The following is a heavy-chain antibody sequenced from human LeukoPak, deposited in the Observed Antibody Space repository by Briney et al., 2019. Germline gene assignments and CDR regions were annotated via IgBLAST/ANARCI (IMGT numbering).Heavy chain of an antibody. V-gene: IGHV5-51*01. J-gene: IGHJ4*02. Sequence: GESLKISCKCSGYSFSTYWIGWLRLMPGKGLEWIGFTHPGDSDTRYSPSFMGQVSISVDKSTSTAFLQWHSLKTSDTAMYYCARDYYASGNYFLYWGQGTLVTVSA. D-gene: IGHD3-10*01. CDR3: ARDYYASGNYFLY. CDR1: GYSFSTYW. CDR2: THPGDSDT.